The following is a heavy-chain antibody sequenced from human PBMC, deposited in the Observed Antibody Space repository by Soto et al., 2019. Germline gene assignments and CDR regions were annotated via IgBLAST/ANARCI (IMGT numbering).Heavy chain of an antibody. D-gene: IGHD5-18*01. J-gene: IGHJ4*02. CDR3: ARNTAMDLYYFDY. Sequence: QVQLQESGPGLVKPSETLSLTCTVSGGSISSYYWSWIRQPPGKGLEWIGYIYYSGSTNYNPSLKSRVTISVDTSKNQFSLKLSSVTAADTAVYYCARNTAMDLYYFDYWGQGTLVTVSS. V-gene: IGHV4-59*08. CDR2: IYYSGST. CDR1: GGSISSYY.